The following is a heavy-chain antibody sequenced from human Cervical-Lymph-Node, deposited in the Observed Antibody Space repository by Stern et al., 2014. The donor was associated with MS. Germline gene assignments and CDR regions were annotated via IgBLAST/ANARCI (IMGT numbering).Heavy chain of an antibody. CDR3: ARGNWNYEGMGY. CDR1: GFTFSNYG. J-gene: IGHJ4*02. CDR2: IWYDGNKK. D-gene: IGHD1-7*01. V-gene: IGHV3-33*01. Sequence: QVQLVQSGGGVVQPGRSLRLSCAASGFTFSNYGMHWVRQAPGKGVEWLAVIWYDGNKKYYADSVKGRFPISRDNSKNTLFLQMSSLTAEDTALYYCARGNWNYEGMGYWGQGTLVTVSS.